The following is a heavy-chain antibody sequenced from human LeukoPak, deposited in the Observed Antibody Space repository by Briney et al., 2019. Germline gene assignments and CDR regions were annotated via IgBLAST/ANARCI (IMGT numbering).Heavy chain of an antibody. J-gene: IGHJ6*02. CDR3: ARGSTLQLWLDVYYYYGMDV. D-gene: IGHD5-18*01. CDR2: IIPILGIA. Sequence: SVKVSCKASGGTFSSYAISWVRQAPRQGLEWMGRIIPILGIANYAQKFQGRVTITADKSTSTAYMELSSLRSEDTAVYYCARGSTLQLWLDVYYYYGMDVWGQGTTVTVSS. CDR1: GGTFSSYA. V-gene: IGHV1-69*04.